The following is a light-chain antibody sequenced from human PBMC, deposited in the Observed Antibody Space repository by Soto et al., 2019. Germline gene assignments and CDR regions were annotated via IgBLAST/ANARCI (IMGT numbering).Light chain of an antibody. CDR1: QSVSSNF. CDR3: QQYGSSPMT. Sequence: SVLPHSPRTPSLSPVARATLSCRASQSVSSNFSAWHQQNPDQARRLLIDGASSRATGIPDWFSGRASGTDFTLTISRLEPEDFAVYCCQQYGSSPMTFGQGIRLEI. CDR2: GAS. J-gene: IGKJ5*01. V-gene: IGKV3-20*01.